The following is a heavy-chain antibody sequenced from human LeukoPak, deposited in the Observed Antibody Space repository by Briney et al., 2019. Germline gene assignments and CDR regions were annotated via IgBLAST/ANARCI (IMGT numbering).Heavy chain of an antibody. CDR1: GDSVSSNNAA. J-gene: IGHJ3*02. CDR2: TYYRSKWYN. D-gene: IGHD3-10*01. CDR3: ASAKASGTAFHI. Sequence: SQTLSLTCAISGDSVSSNNAAWHWIRQSPSRGLEWLGRTYYRSKWYNDYAASVKSRITINPDTSKNQLSLQLNSVTPEDTAVYYCASAKASGTAFHIWGQGTMVTVSS. V-gene: IGHV6-1*01.